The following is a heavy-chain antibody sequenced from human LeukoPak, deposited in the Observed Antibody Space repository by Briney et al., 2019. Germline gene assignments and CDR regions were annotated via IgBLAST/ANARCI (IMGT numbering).Heavy chain of an antibody. V-gene: IGHV3-7*01. Sequence: GGSLRLSCAASGFTFNRYWMSWVRQAPGKGLEWVANIKQDGSEKCYVDSVKGRFTISRDNSKNTVYLQMNSLRDEDTAVYYCARENQSGGTPFDYWGQGSLVTVSS. D-gene: IGHD1-26*01. CDR3: ARENQSGGTPFDY. CDR1: GFTFNRYW. CDR2: IKQDGSEK. J-gene: IGHJ4*02.